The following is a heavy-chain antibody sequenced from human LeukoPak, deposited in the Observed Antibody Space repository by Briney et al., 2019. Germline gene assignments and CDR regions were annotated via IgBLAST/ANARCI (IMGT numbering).Heavy chain of an antibody. CDR3: ARSSSVVPAAIGGY. CDR2: IYTSGST. D-gene: IGHD2-2*02. Sequence: SETLSLTCTVSGGSISSGGYYWSWIRQPAGKGLEWIGRIYTSGSTNYNPSLKSRVTISVDTSKNQFSLKLSSVTAADTAVYYCARSSSVVPAAIGGYWGQGTLVTVSS. J-gene: IGHJ4*02. CDR1: GGSISSGGYY. V-gene: IGHV4-61*02.